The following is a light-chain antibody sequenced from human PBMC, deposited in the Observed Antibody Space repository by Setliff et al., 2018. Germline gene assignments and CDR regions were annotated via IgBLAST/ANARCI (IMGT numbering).Light chain of an antibody. V-gene: IGLV1-44*01. J-gene: IGLJ1*01. Sequence: QSVLTQPPSASGTPGQRVTISCSGSTSNIGKRSVNWWQQLPGTAPKLLMWSNSRRSSGVPDRFSGSKSGTSASLAISGLQSEDEADYYCNSYAGSNNFVFGTGTKVTVL. CDR1: TSNIGKRS. CDR2: SNS. CDR3: NSYAGSNNFV.